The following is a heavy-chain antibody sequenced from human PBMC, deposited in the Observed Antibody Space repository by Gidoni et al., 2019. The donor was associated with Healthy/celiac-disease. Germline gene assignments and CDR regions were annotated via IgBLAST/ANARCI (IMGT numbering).Heavy chain of an antibody. CDR2: IKQDGSEK. D-gene: IGHD3-22*01. J-gene: IGHJ4*02. CDR1: GFTFSSYW. V-gene: IGHV3-7*01. CDR3: ARDYCYDSSGYSDY. Sequence: EVQLVESGGGLVQPGGSLRPSCAASGFTFSSYWMSWVRQAPGKGLEWVANIKQDGSEKYYVDSVKGRFTISRDNAKNSLYLQMNSLRAEDTAVYYCARDYCYDSSGYSDYWGQGTLVTVSS.